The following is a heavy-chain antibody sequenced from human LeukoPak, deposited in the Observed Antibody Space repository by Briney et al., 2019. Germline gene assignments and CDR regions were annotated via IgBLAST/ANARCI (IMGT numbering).Heavy chain of an antibody. D-gene: IGHD6-19*01. CDR3: TRSSGWYNPIDY. Sequence: GGSLRLSCTASGFTFGDYAMSWVCQAPGKGLEWVGFIRSKAYGGTTEYAASVKGRFTISRDDYKSIAYLQMNSLKTEDTAVYYCTRSSGWYNPIDYWGQGTLVTVSS. V-gene: IGHV3-49*04. J-gene: IGHJ4*02. CDR2: IRSKAYGGTT. CDR1: GFTFGDYA.